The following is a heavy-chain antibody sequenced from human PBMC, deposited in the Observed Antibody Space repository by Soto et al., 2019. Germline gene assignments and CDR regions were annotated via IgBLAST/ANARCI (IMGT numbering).Heavy chain of an antibody. D-gene: IGHD3-22*01. CDR3: ARYAYDSSGYYSAEYFQH. V-gene: IGHV1-69*12. CDR2: IIPIFGTA. Sequence: QVQLVQSGAEVKKPGSSVKVSCKASGGTFSSYAISWVRQAPGQGLEWMGGIIPIFGTANYAQKFQGRVTITADXXTXTXXMELSSLRSEDTAVYYCARYAYDSSGYYSAEYFQHWGQGTLVTVSS. J-gene: IGHJ1*01. CDR1: GGTFSSYA.